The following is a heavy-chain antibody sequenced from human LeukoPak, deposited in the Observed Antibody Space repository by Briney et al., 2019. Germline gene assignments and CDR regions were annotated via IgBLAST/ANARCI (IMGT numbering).Heavy chain of an antibody. CDR2: INPNSGGT. CDR1: GYTFTGYY. V-gene: IGHV1-2*02. D-gene: IGHD6-6*01. Sequence: ASVKVSCKASGYTFTGYYMHWARQAPGQGLEWMGWINPNSGGTNYAQKFQGRVTMTRDTSISTAYMELSRLRSDDTAVYYCARGLGIAARLGDYWGQGTLATVSS. J-gene: IGHJ4*02. CDR3: ARGLGIAARLGDY.